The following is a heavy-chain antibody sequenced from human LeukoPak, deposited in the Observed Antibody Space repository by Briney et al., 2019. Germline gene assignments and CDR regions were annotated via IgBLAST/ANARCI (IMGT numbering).Heavy chain of an antibody. CDR2: ISGSGGST. Sequence: GGSLRLSCAASGFTVSSNYMSWVRQAPGKGLEWVSAISGSGGSTYYADSVKGRFTISRDNSKNTLYLQMNSLRAEDTAVYYCAKEGAAAGSFDYWGQGTLVTVSS. CDR1: GFTVSSNY. V-gene: IGHV3-23*01. CDR3: AKEGAAAGSFDY. D-gene: IGHD6-13*01. J-gene: IGHJ4*02.